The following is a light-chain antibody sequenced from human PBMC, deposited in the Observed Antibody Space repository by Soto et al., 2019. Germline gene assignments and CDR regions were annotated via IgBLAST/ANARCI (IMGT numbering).Light chain of an antibody. J-gene: IGKJ5*01. V-gene: IGKV1-27*01. CDR2: AAS. CDR1: QGISNF. CDR3: QRYNTADMA. Sequence: DIQMTQSPSSLSASVGDRVTITCRASQGISNFLAWYQQKPGEAPNLLIYAASILQSGVPSRFSGDGSGTDFTLTISSLQPEDVGTYNCQRYNTADMAFGQGTRLDIK.